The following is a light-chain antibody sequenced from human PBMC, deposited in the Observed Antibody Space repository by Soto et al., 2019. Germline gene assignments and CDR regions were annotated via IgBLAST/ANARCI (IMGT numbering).Light chain of an antibody. CDR1: QSISSNF. J-gene: IGKJ1*01. Sequence: EIVFTQSPGTLSLSPGEGATLSCRASQSISSNFLAWYQQKRGQAPRLLIHGASNRATGIPDRFSGSGSGTDFTLTITRXEPEDFAVYDCQQYGGSPRTFGQGTKVDIK. V-gene: IGKV3-20*01. CDR3: QQYGGSPRT. CDR2: GAS.